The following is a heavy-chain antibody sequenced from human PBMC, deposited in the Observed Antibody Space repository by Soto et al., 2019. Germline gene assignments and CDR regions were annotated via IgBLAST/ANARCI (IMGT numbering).Heavy chain of an antibody. CDR1: GGTFSDYY. J-gene: IGHJ5*02. D-gene: IGHD3-16*02. CDR2: INHSGSI. CDR3: ARAVLTSSGIIVSFHRWFDP. Sequence: PSETLSLTCAVYGGTFSDYYWSWIRQPPGKGLEWIGEINHSGSINYNPSLKSRVTFSVDRSKNQFSLKLSSVTAADTAVYFCARAVLTSSGIIVSFHRWFDPWGQGTPVTVSS. V-gene: IGHV4-34*01.